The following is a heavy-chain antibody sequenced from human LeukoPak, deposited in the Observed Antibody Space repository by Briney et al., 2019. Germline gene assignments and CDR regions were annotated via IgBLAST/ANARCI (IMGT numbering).Heavy chain of an antibody. D-gene: IGHD5-24*01. CDR2: IYTSGST. Sequence: SETLSLTCTVSGGSISSYYWSWIRQPAGKGLEWIGRIYTSGSTNYNPSLKSRVTMSVDTSKNQFSLKLSSVTAADTAVYYCARDGWLQPSYYFDYWGQGTLVTVSS. J-gene: IGHJ4*02. V-gene: IGHV4-4*07. CDR3: ARDGWLQPSYYFDY. CDR1: GGSISSYY.